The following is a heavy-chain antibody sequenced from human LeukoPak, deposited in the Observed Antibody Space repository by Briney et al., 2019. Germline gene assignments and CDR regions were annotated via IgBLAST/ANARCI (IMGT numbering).Heavy chain of an antibody. CDR1: GFTFDDYT. V-gene: IGHV3-43*01. CDR2: ISWDGGST. Sequence: GGSLRLSYAASGFTFDDYTMHWARQAPGKGLEWVSLISWDGGSTYYADSVKGRFTISRDNSKNSLYLQMNSLRTEDTALYYCAKGYSSSSGVDYWGQGTLVTVSS. J-gene: IGHJ4*02. D-gene: IGHD6-6*01. CDR3: AKGYSSSSGVDY.